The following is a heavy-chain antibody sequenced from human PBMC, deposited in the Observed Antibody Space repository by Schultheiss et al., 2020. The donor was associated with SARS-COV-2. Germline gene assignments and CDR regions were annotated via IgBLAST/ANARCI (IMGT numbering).Heavy chain of an antibody. CDR2: INHSGST. CDR1: GGSFSGYY. D-gene: IGHD2-2*01. J-gene: IGHJ5*02. CDR3: ARTIVVVPAAPSRFDP. Sequence: GSLRLSCAVYGGSFSGYYWSWIRQPPGKGLEWIGEINHSGSTNYNPSLKSRVTISVDTSKNQFSLKLSSVTAADTAVYYCARTIVVVPAAPSRFDPWGQGTLVTVSS. V-gene: IGHV4-34*01.